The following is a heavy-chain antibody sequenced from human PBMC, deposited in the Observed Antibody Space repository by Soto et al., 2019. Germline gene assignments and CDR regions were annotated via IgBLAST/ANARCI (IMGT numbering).Heavy chain of an antibody. CDR3: ANDCSSTSCQSPKYYYYYYMDV. CDR2: ISGSGGST. CDR1: GFTFSSYA. D-gene: IGHD2-2*01. V-gene: IGHV3-23*01. Sequence: GGSLRLSCAASGFTFSSYAMSWVRQAPGKGLEWVSAISGSGGSTYYADSVKGRFTISRDNSKNTLYLQMNSLRAEDTAVYYCANDCSSTSCQSPKYYYYYYMDVWGKGTTVTVSS. J-gene: IGHJ6*03.